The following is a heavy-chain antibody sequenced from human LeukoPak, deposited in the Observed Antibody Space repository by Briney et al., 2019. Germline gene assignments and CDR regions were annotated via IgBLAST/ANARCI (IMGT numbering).Heavy chain of an antibody. CDR2: INPNSGGT. CDR3: ARASRFGYYYDSSPTGY. CDR1: GYTFTGYY. Sequence: ASVKVSCKASGYTFTGYYMHWVRQAPGQGLEWMGWINPNSGGTNYAQKFQGRVTMTRDTSISTAYMELSRLRSDDTAVYYCARASRFGYYYDSSPTGYWGQGTLVTVSS. V-gene: IGHV1-2*02. D-gene: IGHD3-22*01. J-gene: IGHJ4*02.